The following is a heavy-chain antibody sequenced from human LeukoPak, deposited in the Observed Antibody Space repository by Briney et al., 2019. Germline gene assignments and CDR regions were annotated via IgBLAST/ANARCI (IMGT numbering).Heavy chain of an antibody. D-gene: IGHD3-10*01. CDR3: ARTTPHYYGSGSYYDY. J-gene: IGHJ4*02. V-gene: IGHV4-30-2*01. Sequence: SQTLSLTCTVSGGSISNDNYYWTWIRQPPGEGLEWIRYISHGGSTYYNPSLKSRATISVDRSKNQFSLKLSSVTAADTAVYYCARTTPHYYGSGSYYDYWGQGTLVTVSS. CDR1: GGSISNDNYY. CDR2: ISHGGST.